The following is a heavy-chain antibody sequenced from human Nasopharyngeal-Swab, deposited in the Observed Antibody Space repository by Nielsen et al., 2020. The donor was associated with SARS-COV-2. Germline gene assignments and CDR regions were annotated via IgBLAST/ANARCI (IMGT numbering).Heavy chain of an antibody. J-gene: IGHJ4*02. Sequence: GESLKISCAASGFTVSSNYMSWVRQAPGKGLEWVANIKQDGSEEYYVDSVKGRFTISRDNAKNSLYLQMNSLRAEDTAVYYCARASGSGSFDYWGQGTLVTVSS. D-gene: IGHD3-10*01. CDR3: ARASGSGSFDY. CDR1: GFTVSSNY. V-gene: IGHV3-7*01. CDR2: IKQDGSEE.